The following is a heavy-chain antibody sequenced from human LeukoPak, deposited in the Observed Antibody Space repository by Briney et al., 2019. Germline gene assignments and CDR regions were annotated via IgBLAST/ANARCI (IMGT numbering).Heavy chain of an antibody. Sequence: GGSLRLSCAASGFTFDDYGMSWVRPAPGEGLEWVSGINWNGGSTGYADSVKGRFTISRDNAKNSLYLQMNSLRAEDTALYYCARDLQYDSSGYYPYDAFDIWGQGTMVTVSS. D-gene: IGHD3-22*01. J-gene: IGHJ3*02. CDR2: INWNGGST. CDR3: ARDLQYDSSGYYPYDAFDI. CDR1: GFTFDDYG. V-gene: IGHV3-20*04.